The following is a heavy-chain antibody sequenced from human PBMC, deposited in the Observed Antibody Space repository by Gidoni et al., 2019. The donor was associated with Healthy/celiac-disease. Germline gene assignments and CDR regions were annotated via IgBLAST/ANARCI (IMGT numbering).Heavy chain of an antibody. V-gene: IGHV2-5*02. J-gene: IGHJ4*02. CDR3: ARRQNFEGSTQEFDY. D-gene: IGHD3-9*01. CDR2: IYWDDDK. CDR1: GFSLSTSGVG. Sequence: QITLKESGPTLVKPTQTLTLTCTFSGFSLSTSGVGVGWIRQPPGKALEWLALIYWDDDKRYSPSLKIRLTSTKDTSKNQVVLTMTNMDPVDTATYYCARRQNFEGSTQEFDYWGQGTLVTVSS.